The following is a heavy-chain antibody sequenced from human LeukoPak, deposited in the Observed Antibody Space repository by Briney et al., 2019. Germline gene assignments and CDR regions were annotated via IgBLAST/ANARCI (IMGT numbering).Heavy chain of an antibody. J-gene: IGHJ4*02. Sequence: SETLSLXCTVSGGSISSYYWSWIRLPPGKGLESIGYIYYSGSTNYNPSLKSRVTISVDTSKNQFSLKLSSVTAADTAVYYCARARMDYYDSSGYPLLVFYFGYWGQGTLVTVSS. V-gene: IGHV4-59*01. CDR3: ARARMDYYDSSGYPLLVFYFGY. CDR2: IYYSGST. CDR1: GGSISSYY. D-gene: IGHD3-22*01.